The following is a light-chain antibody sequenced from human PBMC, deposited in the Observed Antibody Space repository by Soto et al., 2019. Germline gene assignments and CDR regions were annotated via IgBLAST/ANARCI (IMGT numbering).Light chain of an antibody. Sequence: EIVLTQSPATLSLSPGERATLSCRASQSVSNYLAWYQQKPGQAPRLLIYDASNRATDIPARFSGSGSGREFTLTISSLQSEDSALYYCQQYSNWPTFGQGTRLEI. J-gene: IGKJ5*01. CDR1: QSVSNY. CDR3: QQYSNWPT. CDR2: DAS. V-gene: IGKV3-11*02.